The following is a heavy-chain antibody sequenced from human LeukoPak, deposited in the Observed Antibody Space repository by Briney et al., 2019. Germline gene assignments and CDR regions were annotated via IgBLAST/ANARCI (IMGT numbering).Heavy chain of an antibody. CDR3: ARSIAVAGTLDY. CDR2: INPNSGGT. Sequence: GASVKVSCKPSGYTFTGYYMHWVRQAPGQGLEWMGWINPNSGGTNYAQKFQGRVTMTRDTSISTAYMELSRLRSDDTAAYYCARSIAVAGTLDYWGQGTLVTVFS. J-gene: IGHJ4*02. CDR1: GYTFTGYY. D-gene: IGHD6-19*01. V-gene: IGHV1-2*02.